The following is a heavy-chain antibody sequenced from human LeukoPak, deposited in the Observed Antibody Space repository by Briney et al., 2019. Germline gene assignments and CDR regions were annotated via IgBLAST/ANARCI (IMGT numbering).Heavy chain of an antibody. CDR3: ARDAYYYGGSGYFRFDY. V-gene: IGHV4-61*02. Sequence: SQTLSLTCTVSGGSISSGSYYWSWIRQPAGKGLEWIGRIYTSGSTNYNPSLKSRVTMSVDTSKNQFSLKLSSVTAADTAVYYCARDAYYYGGSGYFRFDYWGQGTLVTVSS. J-gene: IGHJ4*02. D-gene: IGHD3-22*01. CDR1: GGSISSGSYY. CDR2: IYTSGST.